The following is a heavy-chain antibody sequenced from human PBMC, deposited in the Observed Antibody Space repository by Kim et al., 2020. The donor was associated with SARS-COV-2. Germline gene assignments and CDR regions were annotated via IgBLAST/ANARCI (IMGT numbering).Heavy chain of an antibody. CDR3: ARNEGGSSSSGSGSY. V-gene: IGHV1-69*13. CDR2: IIPIFGTA. CDR1: GGTFSSYA. J-gene: IGHJ4*02. Sequence: SVKVSCKASGGTFSSYAISWVRQAPGQGLEWMGGIIPIFGTANYAQKFQGRVTITADESTSTAYMELSSLRSEDTAVYYCARNEGGSSSSGSGSYWGQGTLVTVSS. D-gene: IGHD6-6*01.